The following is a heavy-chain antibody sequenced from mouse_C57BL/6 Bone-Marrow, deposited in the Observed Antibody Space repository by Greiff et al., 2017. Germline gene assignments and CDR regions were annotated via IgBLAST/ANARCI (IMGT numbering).Heavy chain of an antibody. V-gene: IGHV1-69*01. CDR2: IDPSDSYT. Sequence: VQLQQPGAELVMPGASVKLSCKASGYTFTSYWMHWVKQRPGQGLEWIGEIDPSDSYTNYNQKFKGKSTLTVDKSSSTAYMQLSSLTSEDSAVYYCARSPYGFDYWGQGTTLTVSS. CDR3: ARSPYGFDY. J-gene: IGHJ2*01. CDR1: GYTFTSYW. D-gene: IGHD1-1*02.